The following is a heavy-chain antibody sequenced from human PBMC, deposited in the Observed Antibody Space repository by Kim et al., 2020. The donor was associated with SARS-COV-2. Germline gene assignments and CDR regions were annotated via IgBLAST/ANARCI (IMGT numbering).Heavy chain of an antibody. CDR2: IYYSGST. V-gene: IGHV4-39*01. D-gene: IGHD3-22*01. CDR1: GGSISSSSYY. J-gene: IGHJ3*02. Sequence: SETLSLTCTVSGGSISSSSYYWGWIRQPPGKGLEWIGSIYYSGSTYDNPSLKSRVTISVDTSKNQFSLKLSSVTAADTAVYYCARTMIVAPPDAFDIWGQGTMVTVSS. CDR3: ARTMIVAPPDAFDI.